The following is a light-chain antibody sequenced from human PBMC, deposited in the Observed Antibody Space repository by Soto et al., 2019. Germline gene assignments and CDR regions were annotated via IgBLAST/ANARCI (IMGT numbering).Light chain of an antibody. CDR3: AAWDGSLNGHVV. J-gene: IGLJ2*01. V-gene: IGLV1-44*01. CDR2: SND. CDR1: SSNIGSNT. Sequence: QSALTQPPSASGTPGQRVTISCSGSSSNIGSNTVNWYRQLPGTAPKLLIYSNDQRPSGVPDRFSGSKSGTSASLAISELQSEDEADYYCAAWDGSLNGHVVFGGGTKLTVL.